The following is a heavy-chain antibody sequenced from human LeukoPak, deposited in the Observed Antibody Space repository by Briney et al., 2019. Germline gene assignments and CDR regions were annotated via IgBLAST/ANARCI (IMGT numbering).Heavy chain of an antibody. J-gene: IGHJ5*02. CDR3: ARHYGSGSLHNWFDP. D-gene: IGHD3-10*01. V-gene: IGHV4-59*08. CDR1: GGSISSYY. Sequence: SSETLSLTCIVSGGSISSYYWSWIRQPPGKGLEWIGYIYYSGSTNYNPSLKSRVTISVDTSKNQFSLKLSSVTAADTAVYYCARHYGSGSLHNWFDPWGQGTLVTVSS. CDR2: IYYSGST.